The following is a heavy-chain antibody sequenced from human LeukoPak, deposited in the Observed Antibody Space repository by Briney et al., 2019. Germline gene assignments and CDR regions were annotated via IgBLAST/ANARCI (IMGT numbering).Heavy chain of an antibody. V-gene: IGHV3-15*01. CDR2: IKSKTDGGTT. D-gene: IGHD6-13*01. J-gene: IGHJ4*02. CDR1: GSTFTNAW. Sequence: GGSLRLSCAASGSTFTNAWMSWVRQPPGKGLEWVGRIKSKTDGGTTDYTAPVKGRFTISRDDSKNALYLQMNSLRAEDTAVYYCASESPGYSSSWYVYWGQGTLVTVSS. CDR3: ASESPGYSSSWYVY.